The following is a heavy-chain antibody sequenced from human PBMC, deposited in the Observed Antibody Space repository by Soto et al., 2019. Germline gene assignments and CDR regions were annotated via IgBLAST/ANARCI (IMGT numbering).Heavy chain of an antibody. CDR3: ARGQTVFDY. CDR1: GYTFTSYG. J-gene: IGHJ4*02. Sequence: GASVKVSCKASGYTFTSYGISWVRQAPGQGLEWMGWIDAYNGKTIYAQKLQGRVTMTEDTSTDTAYMELSSLRSEDTAVYYCARGQTVFDYWGQGTLVTVSS. D-gene: IGHD4-17*01. V-gene: IGHV1-18*01. CDR2: IDAYNGKT.